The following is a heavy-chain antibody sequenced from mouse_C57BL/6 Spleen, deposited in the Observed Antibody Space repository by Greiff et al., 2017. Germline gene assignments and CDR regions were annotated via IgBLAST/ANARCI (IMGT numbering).Heavy chain of an antibody. Sequence: QVQLQQPGAELVRPGSSVKLSCKASGYTFTSYWMHWVKQRPIQGLEWIGNIDPSDSETHYNQKFKDKATLTVDKSSSTAYMQLSSLTSEDSAVYYCARVDQLGEFPWFAYWGQGTLVTVSA. CDR3: ARVDQLGEFPWFAY. V-gene: IGHV1-52*01. J-gene: IGHJ3*01. CDR2: IDPSDSET. D-gene: IGHD4-1*02. CDR1: GYTFTSYW.